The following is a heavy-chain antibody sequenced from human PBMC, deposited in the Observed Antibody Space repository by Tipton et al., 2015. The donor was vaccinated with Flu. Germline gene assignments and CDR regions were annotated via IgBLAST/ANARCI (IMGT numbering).Heavy chain of an antibody. J-gene: IGHJ4*02. V-gene: IGHV5-51*01. CDR2: IYPGDSDT. Sequence: QLVQSGAEVKKPGESLKISCKASGYSFSSYWIGWVRQMPGKGPEWMGIIYPGDSDTRYGPSFQGQVTMSVDKSISVAYLQWSSLKASDTAMYYCARRDILTGYFDYWGQGTLVTVSS. CDR1: GYSFSSYW. D-gene: IGHD3-9*01. CDR3: ARRDILTGYFDY.